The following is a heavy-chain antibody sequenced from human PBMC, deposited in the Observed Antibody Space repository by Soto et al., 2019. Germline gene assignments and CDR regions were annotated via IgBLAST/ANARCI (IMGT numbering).Heavy chain of an antibody. Sequence: SETLSLTCTVSGGSISSYYWSWIRQPAGKGLEWIGRIYTSGSTNYNPSLKSRVTMSVDTSKDQFSLKLSPVTAADTDVYYCARDVVVAATMWFDPWGQGTLVTSPQ. CDR2: IYTSGST. D-gene: IGHD2-15*01. J-gene: IGHJ5*02. CDR1: GGSISSYY. V-gene: IGHV4-4*07. CDR3: ARDVVVAATMWFDP.